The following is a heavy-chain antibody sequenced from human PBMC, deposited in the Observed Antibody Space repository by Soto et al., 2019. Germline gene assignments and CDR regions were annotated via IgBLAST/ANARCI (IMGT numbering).Heavy chain of an antibody. D-gene: IGHD6-19*01. V-gene: IGHV3-64*01. Sequence: EVQLVESGGGLVQPGGSLRLSCAASGFTVSSNYMTWVRQAPGKGLEYVSAISSNGGSTYYANSVKGRFTISRDNSKNTLYLQMGSLRAEDMAVYYCARGFGWLEYWGQGTLVTVSS. CDR2: ISSNGGST. CDR1: GFTVSSNY. J-gene: IGHJ4*02. CDR3: ARGFGWLEY.